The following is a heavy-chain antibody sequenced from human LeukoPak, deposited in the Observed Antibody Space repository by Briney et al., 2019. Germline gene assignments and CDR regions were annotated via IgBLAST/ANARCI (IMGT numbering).Heavy chain of an antibody. CDR3: ARSPQYGSGSYYKDYYYYMDV. V-gene: IGHV5-51*01. D-gene: IGHD3-10*01. CDR2: IYPGDSDT. Sequence: GASLKISSKGAGSSFTSYWIGGVRQLPGKSLEWMGGIYPGDSDTRYSPSFQGQVTISADKSISTASLQWSSLKASDTAMYYCARSPQYGSGSYYKDYYYYMDVWGKGTTVTVSS. J-gene: IGHJ6*03. CDR1: GSSFTSYW.